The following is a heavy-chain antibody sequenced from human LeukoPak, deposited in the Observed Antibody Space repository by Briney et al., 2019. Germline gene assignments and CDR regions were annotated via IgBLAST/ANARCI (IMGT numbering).Heavy chain of an antibody. D-gene: IGHD3-22*01. CDR1: GFTFGDYA. Sequence: GGSLRLSCTASGFTFGDYAMSWFRQAPGKGLEWVGFIRSEAYGGTTEYAASVKGRFTISRDDSKSIAYLQMNSLKTEDTAVYYCTRDHYDSSGYHYWYFDLWGRGTLVTVSS. V-gene: IGHV3-49*03. J-gene: IGHJ2*01. CDR3: TRDHYDSSGYHYWYFDL. CDR2: IRSEAYGGTT.